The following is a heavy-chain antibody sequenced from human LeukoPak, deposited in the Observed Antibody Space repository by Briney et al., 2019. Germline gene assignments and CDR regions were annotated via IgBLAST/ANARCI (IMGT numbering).Heavy chain of an antibody. CDR3: ARVPGEDYNLFDY. J-gene: IGHJ4*02. V-gene: IGHV3-48*01. CDR1: GFTFSSYS. CDR2: ISRSNSII. D-gene: IGHD3-16*01. Sequence: GGSLRLSCAASGFTFSSYSLNWVRQAPGKGLEWVSYISRSNSIIYYADSVKGRFTISRDNAKNSLYLQMNSLRAEDTAVYYCARVPGEDYNLFDYWGQGTLVTVSS.